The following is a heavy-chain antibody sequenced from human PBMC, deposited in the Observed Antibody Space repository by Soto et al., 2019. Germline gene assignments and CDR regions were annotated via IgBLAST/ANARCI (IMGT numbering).Heavy chain of an antibody. CDR3: AKGVTIFGVVLYCMDV. CDR1: GFTFDDYA. Sequence: SLRLSCAASGFTFDDYAMHWVRQAPGKGLEWVSGISWNSGSIGYADSVKGRFTISRDNAKNSLYLQMNSLRAEDTALYYCAKGVTIFGVVLYCMDVWGQGTMVTVSS. J-gene: IGHJ6*02. CDR2: ISWNSGSI. V-gene: IGHV3-9*01. D-gene: IGHD3-3*01.